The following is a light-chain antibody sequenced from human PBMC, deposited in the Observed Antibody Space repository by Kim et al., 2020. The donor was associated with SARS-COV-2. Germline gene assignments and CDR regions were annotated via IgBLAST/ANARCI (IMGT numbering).Light chain of an antibody. CDR2: AAS. Sequence: ASVGDRITITCRSSQDVASALAWFQQKPGKAPKLLIYAASSLQTGVPSRFSGSGSGTDFTLTISSLQPEDFATYYCQQGKSFPYTFGQGTKVDIK. J-gene: IGKJ2*01. CDR3: QQGKSFPYT. V-gene: IGKV1-12*02. CDR1: QDVASA.